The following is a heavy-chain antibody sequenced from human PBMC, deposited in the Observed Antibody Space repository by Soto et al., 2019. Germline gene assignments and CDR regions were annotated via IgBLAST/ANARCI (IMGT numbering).Heavy chain of an antibody. J-gene: IGHJ4*02. CDR3: ARDSDRDAWGY. Sequence: QVQLVQSGAEVKKPGSSVKVSCKASGGTFSSYTISWVRQAPGQGLEWMGRIIPILGIANYAQKFQGRVTITAEKSTSPAYMELSSLRSEDRAVYYCARDSDRDAWGYWGQGTLVTVSS. CDR2: IIPILGIA. CDR1: GGTFSSYT. D-gene: IGHD7-27*01. V-gene: IGHV1-69*08.